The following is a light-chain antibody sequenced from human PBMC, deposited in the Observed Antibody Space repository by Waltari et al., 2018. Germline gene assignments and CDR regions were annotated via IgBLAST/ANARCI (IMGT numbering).Light chain of an antibody. CDR3: QVWDTSSDHPFV. CDR2: DDS. CDR1: SIGSKG. V-gene: IGLV3-21*04. J-gene: IGLJ1*01. Sequence: SYVLTQPPSVSVAPGKTARITCGGDSIGSKGVHWYQQKPGQAPVVVIHDDSDRSSGIPERFSGSNAVNTATLTITGVDAGDEADYYCQVWDTSSDHPFVFGTGTEVTVL.